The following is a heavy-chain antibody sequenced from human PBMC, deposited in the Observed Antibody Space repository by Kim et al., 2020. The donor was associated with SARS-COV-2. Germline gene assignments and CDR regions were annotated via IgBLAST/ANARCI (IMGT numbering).Heavy chain of an antibody. Sequence: SETLSLTCTVSGDSITSSPYYWGWIRQPPGKGLEWIGSIFSTGSTHYNPSLKSRVTISVDTSQNQFSLKLTSMTAADTAVYSCARLSCTSGNCNRGFFDYWGQGTLVTVSS. CDR1: GDSITSSPYY. J-gene: IGHJ4*02. CDR3: ARLSCTSGNCNRGFFDY. CDR2: IFSTGST. D-gene: IGHD2-2*01. V-gene: IGHV4-39*01.